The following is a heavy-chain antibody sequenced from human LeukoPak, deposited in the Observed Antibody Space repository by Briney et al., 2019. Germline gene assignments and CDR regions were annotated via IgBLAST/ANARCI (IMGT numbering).Heavy chain of an antibody. CDR1: GFTFSSYS. J-gene: IGHJ4*02. Sequence: PGGSLRLSCAASGFTFSSYSMNWVRQAPGKGLEWVSSISSSSSYIYYADSVKGRFTISRDNAKNSLYLQMNSLRAEDTAVYYCARDTITGTTALFDYWGQGTLVTVSS. D-gene: IGHD1-7*01. V-gene: IGHV3-21*01. CDR3: ARDTITGTTALFDY. CDR2: ISSSSSYI.